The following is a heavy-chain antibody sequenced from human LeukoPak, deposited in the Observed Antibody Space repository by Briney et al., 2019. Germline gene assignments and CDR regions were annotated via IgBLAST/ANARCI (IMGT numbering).Heavy chain of an antibody. CDR3: AKGTGDTAYYFDF. Sequence: ASVKVSCKASGYTFTSYGISWVRQAPGQGLEWMGWISAYNGNTNYAQKLQGRVTMTTDTSTSTAYMELSSLRAEDTAIYYCAKGTGDTAYYFDFWGQGVLVTVSS. D-gene: IGHD7-27*01. CDR1: GYTFTSYG. V-gene: IGHV1-18*01. CDR2: ISAYNGNT. J-gene: IGHJ4*02.